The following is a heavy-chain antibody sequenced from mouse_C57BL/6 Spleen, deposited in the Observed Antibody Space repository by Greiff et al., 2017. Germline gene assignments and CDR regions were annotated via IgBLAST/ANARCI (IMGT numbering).Heavy chain of an antibody. CDR1: GYAFSSYW. J-gene: IGHJ3*01. CDR2: IYPGDGDT. V-gene: IGHV1-80*01. CDR3: ARRVYYDYDDAFAY. D-gene: IGHD2-4*01. Sequence: VKVVESGAELVKPGASVKISCKASGYAFSSYWMNWVKQRPGKGLEWIGQIYPGDGDTNYNGKFKGKATLTADKSSSTAYMQLSSLTSEDSAVYFCARRVYYDYDDAFAYWGQGTLVTVSA.